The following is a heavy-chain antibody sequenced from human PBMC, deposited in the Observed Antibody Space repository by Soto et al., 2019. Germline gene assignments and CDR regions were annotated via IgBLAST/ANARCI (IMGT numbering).Heavy chain of an antibody. V-gene: IGHV3-30-3*01. D-gene: IGHD6-19*01. J-gene: IGHJ4*02. CDR1: GFTFSSYA. CDR3: AAGRGYSSGCHDY. CDR2: ISYDGSNK. Sequence: QVQLVESGGGVVQPGRSLRLSCAASGFTFSSYAMHWVRQAPGKGLEWVAVISYDGSNKYYADSVKGRFTISRDNSKNTLYLQMNSLRAEDTAVYYCAAGRGYSSGCHDYWGQGTLGTVSS.